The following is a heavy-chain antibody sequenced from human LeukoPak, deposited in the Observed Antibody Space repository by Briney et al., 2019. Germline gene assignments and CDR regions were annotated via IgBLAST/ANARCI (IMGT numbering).Heavy chain of an antibody. V-gene: IGHV1-2*04. J-gene: IGHJ6*02. Sequence: ASVKVSCKASGYTFTGYYMHWVRQAPGQGLEWMGWINPNSGGTNYAQKFQGWVTMTRDTSISTAYMELSRLRSDDTAVYYCARDQVTMVRGVSGNYYYGMDVWGQGTTVTVSS. CDR3: ARDQVTMVRGVSGNYYYGMDV. D-gene: IGHD3-10*01. CDR2: INPNSGGT. CDR1: GYTFTGYY.